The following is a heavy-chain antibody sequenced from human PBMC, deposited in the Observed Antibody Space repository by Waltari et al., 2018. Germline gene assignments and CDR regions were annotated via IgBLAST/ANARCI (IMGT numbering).Heavy chain of an antibody. CDR3: SRSSNGDTLYYYYYMDV. Sequence: EVQLVESGGGRVKPGGALRLSWAASGFTFSSYSMNWVRQAPGNGLDWVSSIISSSSYIYYADSVKGRFPISRDNSKNSLYLQMNSLRAEDTAVYYCSRSSNGDTLYYYYYMDVLGKGTTVTVSS. CDR2: IISSSSYI. V-gene: IGHV3-21*01. D-gene: IGHD4-17*01. CDR1: GFTFSSYS. J-gene: IGHJ6*03.